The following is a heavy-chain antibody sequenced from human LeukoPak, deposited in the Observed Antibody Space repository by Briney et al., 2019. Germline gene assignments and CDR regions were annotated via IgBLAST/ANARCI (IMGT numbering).Heavy chain of an antibody. V-gene: IGHV4-59*08. CDR3: ARRRDGYFGAFDI. Sequence: SETLSLTCTVSGGSISSYYWSWIRQPPGKGLEWIGYIYYSGSTNYNPSLKSRVTISVDTSKFQISLKLSSVTAADTAVYYCARRRDGYFGAFDIWGQGTMVTVSS. D-gene: IGHD5-24*01. J-gene: IGHJ3*02. CDR1: GGSISSYY. CDR2: IYYSGST.